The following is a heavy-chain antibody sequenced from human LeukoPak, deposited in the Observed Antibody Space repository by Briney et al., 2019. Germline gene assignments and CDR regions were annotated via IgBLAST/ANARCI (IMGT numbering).Heavy chain of an antibody. CDR2: IYYSGST. J-gene: IGHJ4*02. CDR3: ARSRGYSYYFDY. Sequence: SEALSLTCTVSGGSISSSSYYWGWIRQPPGKGLEWIGSIYYSGSTNYNPSLKSRVTISVDTSKNQFSLKLSSVTAADTAVYYCARSRGYSYYFDYWGQGTLVTVSS. D-gene: IGHD5-18*01. CDR1: GGSISSSSYY. V-gene: IGHV4-39*07.